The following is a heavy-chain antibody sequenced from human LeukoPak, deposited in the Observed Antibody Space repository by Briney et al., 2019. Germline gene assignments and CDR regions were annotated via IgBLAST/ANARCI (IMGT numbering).Heavy chain of an antibody. Sequence: SETLSLTCAVYGGSFSGYYWSCIRQPPGKGLQWIGEINHSGSTNYNPSLMSRGTISVDTSKNQFFLRLSSVAAADTAVYYCARSLYGSGSYPLTVTGPGFGELSSDYWGQGTLVTVSS. CDR1: GGSFSGYY. D-gene: IGHD3-10*01. J-gene: IGHJ4*02. CDR3: ARSLYGSGSYPLTVTGPGFGELSSDY. CDR2: INHSGST. V-gene: IGHV4-34*01.